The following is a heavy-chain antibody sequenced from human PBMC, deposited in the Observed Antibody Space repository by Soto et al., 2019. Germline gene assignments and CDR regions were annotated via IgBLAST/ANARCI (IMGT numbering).Heavy chain of an antibody. J-gene: IGHJ6*03. Sequence: PGGSLRLSCAASGFTFSSYAMHWVRQAPGKGLEWVAVISYDGSNKYYADSVKGRFTISRDNSKNTLYLQMNSLRAEDTAVYYCAREGGGQWLVYYYYMDVWGKGTTVTVSS. CDR2: ISYDGSNK. CDR1: GFTFSSYA. V-gene: IGHV3-30-3*01. D-gene: IGHD6-19*01. CDR3: AREGGGQWLVYYYYMDV.